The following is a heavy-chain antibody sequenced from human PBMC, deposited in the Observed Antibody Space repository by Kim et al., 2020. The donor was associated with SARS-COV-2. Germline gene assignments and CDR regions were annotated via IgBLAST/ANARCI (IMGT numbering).Heavy chain of an antibody. CDR2: IYSGGST. V-gene: IGHV3-53*01. CDR3: ARDLTQVTGYFRDYYGMDV. J-gene: IGHJ6*02. CDR1: GFTVSSNY. D-gene: IGHD3-9*01. Sequence: GGSLRLSCAASGFTVSSNYMSWVRQAPGKGLEWVSVIYSGGSTYYADSVKGRFTISRDNSKNTLYLQMNSLRAEDTAVYYCARDLTQVTGYFRDYYGMDVWGQGTTVTVSS.